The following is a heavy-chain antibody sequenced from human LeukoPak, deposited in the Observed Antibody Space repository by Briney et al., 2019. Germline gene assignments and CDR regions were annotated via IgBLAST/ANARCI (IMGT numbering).Heavy chain of an antibody. Sequence: SETLSLTCTVSGGSISSYYWSWIRQPPGKGLEWIGYIYYSGSTNYNPSLKSRVTISVDTSKNQFSLKLSSVTAADTAVYYCARLRHYYDSSGYPNPIYYFDYWGQGTLVTVSS. J-gene: IGHJ4*02. CDR1: GGSISSYY. D-gene: IGHD3-22*01. CDR2: IYYSGST. V-gene: IGHV4-59*08. CDR3: ARLRHYYDSSGYPNPIYYFDY.